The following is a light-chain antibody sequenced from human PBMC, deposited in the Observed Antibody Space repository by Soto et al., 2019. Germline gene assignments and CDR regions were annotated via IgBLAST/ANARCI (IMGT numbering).Light chain of an antibody. J-gene: IGLJ1*01. CDR2: EVT. CDR3: SSYTSRSTLYV. CDR1: SSDIGGYNY. V-gene: IGLV2-14*01. Sequence: QSVLTQPASVSGSPGQSITVSCTGTSSDIGGYNYVSWYQQHPGKAPKLMVYEVTNRPSGVSDRFSGSKSGNTASLTISGLQADDEGYYYCSSYTSRSTLYVFGPVTKVTVL.